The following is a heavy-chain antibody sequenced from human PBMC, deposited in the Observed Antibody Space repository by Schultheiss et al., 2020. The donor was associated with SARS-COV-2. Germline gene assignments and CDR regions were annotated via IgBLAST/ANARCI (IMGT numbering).Heavy chain of an antibody. D-gene: IGHD1-26*01. CDR1: GFTFSSYA. Sequence: GGSLRLSCAASGFTFSSYAMHWVRQAPGKGLEWVAVISHDGNNKNYGDSVNGRFTISRDNSKNTLDLQMNSLRDEDTAMYYCAKDTRNYYAFDSWGQGTLGTVSS. J-gene: IGHJ4*02. CDR3: AKDTRNYYAFDS. V-gene: IGHV3-30*04. CDR2: ISHDGNNK.